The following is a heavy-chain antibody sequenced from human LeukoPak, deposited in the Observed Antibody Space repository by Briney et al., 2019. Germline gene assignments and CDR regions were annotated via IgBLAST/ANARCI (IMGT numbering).Heavy chain of an antibody. J-gene: IGHJ6*03. Sequence: PGRSLRLSCAASGFTFSSYGMHWVRQAPGKGLEWVAVIWYDGSNKYYADSVKGRFTISRDNSKNTLYLQMNSLRAEDTAVYYCAKGQYGSGRYKVRLGYYMDVWGKGTTVTVSS. CDR2: IWYDGSNK. D-gene: IGHD3-10*01. CDR3: AKGQYGSGRYKVRLGYYMDV. CDR1: GFTFSSYG. V-gene: IGHV3-33*06.